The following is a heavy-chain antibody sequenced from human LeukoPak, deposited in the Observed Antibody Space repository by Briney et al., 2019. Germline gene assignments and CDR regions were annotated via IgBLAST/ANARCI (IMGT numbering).Heavy chain of an antibody. D-gene: IGHD5-18*01. CDR2: ISYDGSNK. J-gene: IGHJ6*02. CDR3: SRISVTAMITTVGYYGMDV. Sequence: SGRSLRLSCAACGFTFSSYAMHWVRQAPGKGLEWVAVISYDGSNKYYADSVKGRFTISRDNSKDTLYLQMNSLRAEDTAVYYCSRISVTAMITTVGYYGMDVWGQGATVTVSS. V-gene: IGHV3-30-3*01. CDR1: GFTFSSYA.